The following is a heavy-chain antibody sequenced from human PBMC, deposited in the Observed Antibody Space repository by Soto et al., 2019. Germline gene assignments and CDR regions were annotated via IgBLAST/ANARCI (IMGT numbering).Heavy chain of an antibody. V-gene: IGHV1-18*01. CDR3: ARDRGVAPPVAGNTHYYYMDV. D-gene: IGHD6-19*01. CDR2: ISAYNGNT. CDR1: GYSFTNYG. Sequence: GASVKVSCKASGYSFTNYGITWVRQAPGQGFEWMGWISAYNGNTKYAQKLQGRVTMTTDASTSTAYLELRSLTSDDTAVYYCARDRGVAPPVAGNTHYYYMDVWGKGTTVTVSS. J-gene: IGHJ6*03.